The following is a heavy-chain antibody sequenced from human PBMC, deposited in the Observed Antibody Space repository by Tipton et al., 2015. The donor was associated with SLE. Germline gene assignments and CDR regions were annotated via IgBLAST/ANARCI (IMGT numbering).Heavy chain of an antibody. CDR3: ARRGQLGILDY. Sequence: LRLSCTVSGGSISSGGYYWSWIRQHPGKGLEWIGYIYYSGSTYYNPSLKSRVTISVDTSKNQFSLKLSSVTAADTAVYYCARRGQLGILDYWGQGTLVTVSS. CDR2: IYYSGST. J-gene: IGHJ4*02. CDR1: GGSISSGGYY. V-gene: IGHV4-31*03. D-gene: IGHD5-18*01.